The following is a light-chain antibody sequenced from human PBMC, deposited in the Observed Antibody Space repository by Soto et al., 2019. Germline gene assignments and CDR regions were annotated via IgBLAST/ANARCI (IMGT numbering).Light chain of an antibody. V-gene: IGKV1-5*01. Sequence: DFQMTQSPSTLSASVGDRVTITCRASQSISSWLAWYQQKPGKAPKLLIYDASTLESGVPSRFSGSGSGTEFTLTISSLQPDDFATYYCQQYNSYSRTFCQGTKVEIK. CDR1: QSISSW. J-gene: IGKJ1*01. CDR2: DAS. CDR3: QQYNSYSRT.